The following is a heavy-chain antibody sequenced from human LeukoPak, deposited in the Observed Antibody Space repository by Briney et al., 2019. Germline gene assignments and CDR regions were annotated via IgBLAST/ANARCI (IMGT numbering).Heavy chain of an antibody. CDR3: AREASTTWPNWFDP. CDR2: ISAYNGDT. CDR1: GYTFTSYG. D-gene: IGHD1-14*01. V-gene: IGHV1-18*01. J-gene: IGHJ5*02. Sequence: ASVEVSCKASGYTFTSYGFRWVRQGPGHRVEWVGWISAYNGDTKYSQKLQGRVTMTTDTSTSTAYMDLRSLRSDDTAVYYCAREASTTWPNWFDPWGQGTLVTVSS.